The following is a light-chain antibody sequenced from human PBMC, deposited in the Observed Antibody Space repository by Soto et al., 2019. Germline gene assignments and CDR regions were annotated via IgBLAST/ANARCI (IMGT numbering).Light chain of an antibody. CDR1: QSVSSSY. CDR2: GAS. Sequence: EIVLTQSPGTLSLSPGERATLSCRASQSVSSSYLAWYQQKPGKAPRLLIYGASGRATGIPDSFSGSGSVTYLTLTISILEPEDFAVYYCQQYGSSPRVYTFGQGTKLEIK. J-gene: IGKJ2*01. V-gene: IGKV3-20*01. CDR3: QQYGSSPRVYT.